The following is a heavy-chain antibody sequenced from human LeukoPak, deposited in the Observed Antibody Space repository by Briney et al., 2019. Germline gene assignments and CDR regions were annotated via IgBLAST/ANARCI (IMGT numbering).Heavy chain of an antibody. Sequence: SSETLSLTCTVSGGSISSYYWSWIRQPAGKGLEWIGRIYTSGSTNYNPSLKSRVTMSVDTSKNQFSLKLSSVTAADTAMYYCARDAIAARPGEIYYYYYYMDVWGKGTTVTVSS. J-gene: IGHJ6*03. CDR1: GGSISSYY. D-gene: IGHD6-6*01. CDR2: IYTSGST. CDR3: ARDAIAARPGEIYYYYYYMDV. V-gene: IGHV4-4*07.